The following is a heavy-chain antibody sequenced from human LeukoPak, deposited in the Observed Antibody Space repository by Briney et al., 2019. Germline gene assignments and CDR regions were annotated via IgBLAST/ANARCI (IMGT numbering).Heavy chain of an antibody. D-gene: IGHD3-10*01. CDR3: AKRGGYETMAAFDY. Sequence: PGGSLRLSCAASGFXFNSYAISWVRQAPGKGLEWVSAISPGGSDTYYADSVRGRFTISRDNSKNTLYLQMSSLRAEDSAVYYCAKRGGYETMAAFDYWGQGTLVTVSS. V-gene: IGHV3-23*01. CDR1: GFXFNSYA. J-gene: IGHJ4*02. CDR2: ISPGGSDT.